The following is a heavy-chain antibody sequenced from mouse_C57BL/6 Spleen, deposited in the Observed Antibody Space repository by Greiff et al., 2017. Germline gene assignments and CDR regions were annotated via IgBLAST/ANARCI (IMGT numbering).Heavy chain of an antibody. V-gene: IGHV1-81*01. J-gene: IGHJ2*01. CDR3: AWVDY. Sequence: LVESGAELARPGASVKLSCKASGYTFTSYGISWVKQRTGQGLEWIGEIYPRSGNTYYNEKFKGKATLTADKSSSTSYMDLRSLTSEDSAVYFCAWVDYWGKGTTLTVSS. CDR1: GYTFTSYG. CDR2: IYPRSGNT.